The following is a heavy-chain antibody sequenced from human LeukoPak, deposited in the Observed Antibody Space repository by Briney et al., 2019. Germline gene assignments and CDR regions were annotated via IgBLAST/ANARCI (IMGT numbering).Heavy chain of an antibody. J-gene: IGHJ3*02. CDR3: ARDLAPLVQLERRWGAFDI. CDR2: ISSSSSYI. V-gene: IGHV3-21*01. Sequence: GGSLRLSCAASGFTFSSYSMNWVRQAPGKGLEWVSSISSSSSYIYYADSVKGRFTISRDNAENSLYLQMNSLRAEDTAVYYCARDLAPLVQLERRWGAFDIWGQGTMVTVSS. D-gene: IGHD1-1*01. CDR1: GFTFSSYS.